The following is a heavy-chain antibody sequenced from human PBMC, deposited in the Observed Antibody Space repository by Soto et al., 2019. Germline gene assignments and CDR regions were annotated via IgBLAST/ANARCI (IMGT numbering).Heavy chain of an antibody. CDR1: GGSINSGGYC. D-gene: IGHD5-18*01. J-gene: IGHJ4*02. CDR2: ISYGGST. Sequence: QVQLQESGTGLVKPSQTLSLTCTVSGGSINSGGYCWSWIRQHPGKGLDWIGCISYGGSTSYNPSLTSRVTISVDTSKNQFSLKLTSVTAADTAVYYCSRGILVWGQGALITVSS. V-gene: IGHV4-31*03. CDR3: SRGILV.